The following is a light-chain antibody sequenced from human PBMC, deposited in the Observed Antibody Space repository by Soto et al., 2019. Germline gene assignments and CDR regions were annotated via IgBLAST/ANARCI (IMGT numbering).Light chain of an antibody. Sequence: DIQMTQSPSTLSASVGDRVTITYRASQSISSWLAWYQQKLGRAPRLLIYDAPSLESGVPSRFSGSGYGTEFTLTISSLQPDDFATYYCQQYNTYSSLTFGGGTKV. CDR3: QQYNTYSSLT. J-gene: IGKJ4*01. V-gene: IGKV1-5*01. CDR1: QSISSW. CDR2: DAP.